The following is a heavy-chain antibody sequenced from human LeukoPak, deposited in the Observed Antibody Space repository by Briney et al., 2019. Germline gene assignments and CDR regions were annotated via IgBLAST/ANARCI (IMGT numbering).Heavy chain of an antibody. V-gene: IGHV3-74*01. D-gene: IGHD2-15*01. J-gene: IGHJ4*02. CDR1: GFTFSSYW. Sequence: PGGSLRPSCAASGFTFSSYWMYWVRRVPGKGLVWVSRINTDGTTTNYADSVQGRFTVSRDNAKSTLYLQMNSLRAEDTAVYFCTRDYTGDSCFSGPGYWGQGTQVTVSS. CDR3: TRDYTGDSCFSGPGY. CDR2: INTDGTTT.